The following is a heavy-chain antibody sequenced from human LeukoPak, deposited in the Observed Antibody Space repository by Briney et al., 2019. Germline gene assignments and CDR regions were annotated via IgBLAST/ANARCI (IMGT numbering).Heavy chain of an antibody. CDR2: INHSGST. V-gene: IGHV4-34*01. CDR3: ASRKLGNDY. J-gene: IGHJ4*02. Sequence: PSETLSLTCAVYGGSFSGYYWSWIRQPPGKGLEWIGEINHSGSTNYNPSLKSRVTISVDTSRNQFSLKLSSVTAADTAVYYCASRKLGNDYWGQGTLVTVSS. CDR1: GGSFSGYY. D-gene: IGHD7-27*01.